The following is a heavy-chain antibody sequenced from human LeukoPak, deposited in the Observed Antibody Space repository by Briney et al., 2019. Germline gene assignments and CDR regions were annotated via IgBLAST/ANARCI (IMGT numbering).Heavy chain of an antibody. V-gene: IGHV4-34*01. CDR2: INHSGST. J-gene: IGHJ4*02. CDR1: GGSFSGYY. Sequence: SETLSLTCAVYGGSFSGYYWSWIRQPPGKGLEWIGEINHSGSTNYNPSLKSRVTISVDTSKNQFSLKLSPVTAADTAVYYCARHSTSGLSSNYFAYWGKGPLVTVSS. CDR3: ARHSTSGLSSNYFAY. D-gene: IGHD6-13*01.